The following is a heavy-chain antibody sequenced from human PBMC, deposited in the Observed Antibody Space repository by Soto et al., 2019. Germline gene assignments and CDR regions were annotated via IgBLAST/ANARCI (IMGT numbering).Heavy chain of an antibody. Sequence: GGSLRLSCAASGFTFSSYAMHWVRQAPGKGLEWVAVISYDGSNKYYADSVKGRFTISRDNSKNTLYLQMNSLRAEDTAVYYCARDHVAVVTADAFDIWGQGTMVTVSS. CDR1: GFTFSSYA. D-gene: IGHD2-21*02. J-gene: IGHJ3*02. V-gene: IGHV3-30-3*01. CDR3: ARDHVAVVTADAFDI. CDR2: ISYDGSNK.